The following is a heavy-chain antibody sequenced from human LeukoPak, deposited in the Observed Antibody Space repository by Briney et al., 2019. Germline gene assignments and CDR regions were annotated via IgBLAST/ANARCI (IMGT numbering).Heavy chain of an antibody. Sequence: GGSLRLPCAASGFTFNTYWMHWVRQAPGMGLVWVSRINSDGSSATYADSVKGRFTISRDNAKNTLFLQVKSLRAEDTAVYYCARGRYYLEYWGQGTLVAVSS. V-gene: IGHV3-74*01. CDR2: INSDGSSA. CDR3: ARGRYYLEY. CDR1: GFTFNTYW. J-gene: IGHJ4*02.